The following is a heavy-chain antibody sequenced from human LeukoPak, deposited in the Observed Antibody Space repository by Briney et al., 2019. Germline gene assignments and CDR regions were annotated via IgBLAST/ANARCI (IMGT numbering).Heavy chain of an antibody. D-gene: IGHD3-10*01. Sequence: PSETLSLTCTVSGGSISSSSYYWGWLRQPPGKGLEWIGSIYYSGSTYYNPSLKSRVTISVDTSKNQFSLKLSSVTAADTAVYYCARASGSAYYYYMDVWGKGTTVTVSS. J-gene: IGHJ6*03. V-gene: IGHV4-39*07. CDR2: IYYSGST. CDR1: GGSISSSSYY. CDR3: ARASGSAYYYYMDV.